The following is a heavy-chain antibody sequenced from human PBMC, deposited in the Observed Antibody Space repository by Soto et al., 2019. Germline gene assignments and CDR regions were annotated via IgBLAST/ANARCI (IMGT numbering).Heavy chain of an antibody. J-gene: IGHJ6*03. CDR3: ARGGLHSNGLLDYYYYYYMDV. CDR1: GYTFTGYY. Sequence: ASVKVCCKASGYTFTGYYMHWVRQAPGQGLEWMGWINPNSGGTNYAQKFQGWVTMTRDTSISTAYMELSRLRSDDTAVYYCARGGLHSNGLLDYYYYYYMDVWGKGTTVTVSS. V-gene: IGHV1-2*04. CDR2: INPNSGGT. D-gene: IGHD4-4*01.